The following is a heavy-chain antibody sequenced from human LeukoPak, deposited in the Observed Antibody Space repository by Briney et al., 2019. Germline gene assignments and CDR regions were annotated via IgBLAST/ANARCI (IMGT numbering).Heavy chain of an antibody. CDR2: IYHSGST. CDR1: GGSISSSNW. CDR3: ARGPYYDFWSGYENHFDY. Sequence: SGTLSLTCAVSGGSISSSNWWSWVRQPPGKGLEWIGEIYHSGSTNYNPSLKSRVTISVDTSKNQFSLKLSSVTAADTAVYYCARGPYYDFWSGYENHFDYWGQGTLVTVSS. D-gene: IGHD3-3*01. J-gene: IGHJ4*02. V-gene: IGHV4-4*02.